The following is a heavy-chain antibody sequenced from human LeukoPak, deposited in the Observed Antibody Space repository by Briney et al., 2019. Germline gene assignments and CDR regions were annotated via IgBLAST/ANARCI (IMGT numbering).Heavy chain of an antibody. CDR1: GYTFTGYY. V-gene: IGHV1-2*02. D-gene: IGHD3-3*01. Sequence: ASVKVSCKASGYTFTGYYMHWVRQAPGQGLEWMGWINPNSGDTNYAQKFQGRVTMTRDTSISTAYMELSGLRSDDTAVYYCARGPRYDFWSGYYYTFDIWGQGTLVTVSS. CDR3: ARGPRYDFWSGYYYTFDI. CDR2: INPNSGDT. J-gene: IGHJ3*02.